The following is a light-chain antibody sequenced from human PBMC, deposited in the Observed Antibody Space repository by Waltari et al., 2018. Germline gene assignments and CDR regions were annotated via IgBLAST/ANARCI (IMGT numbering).Light chain of an antibody. CDR2: GND. J-gene: IGLJ2*01. CDR1: ASNIGTSY. CDR3: GTWDNTLSAV. V-gene: IGLV1-51*02. Sequence: QSVLTQPPSVSAAPGQKVTISCSGRASNIGTSYVPWYQHFPGAAPKVLIYGNDKRTTGIPDRFSGSKSGTSATLDITGLQTGDEADYYCGTWDNTLSAVFGGGTKVTVL.